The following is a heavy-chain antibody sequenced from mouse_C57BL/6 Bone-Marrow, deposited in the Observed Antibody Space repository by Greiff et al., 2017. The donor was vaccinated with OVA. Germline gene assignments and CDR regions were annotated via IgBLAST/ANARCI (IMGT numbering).Heavy chain of an antibody. D-gene: IGHD2-10*02. J-gene: IGHJ2*01. CDR2: INPYNGGT. CDR1: GYTFTDYY. CDR3: AEGDSIF. V-gene: IGHV1-19*01. Sequence: EVMLVESGPVLVKPGASVKMSCKASGYTFTDYYMNWVKQSHGKSLEWIGVINPYNGGTSYNQKFKGKATLTVDKSSSTAYMELNSLTSEDSAVYYCAEGDSIFWGQGTTLTVSS.